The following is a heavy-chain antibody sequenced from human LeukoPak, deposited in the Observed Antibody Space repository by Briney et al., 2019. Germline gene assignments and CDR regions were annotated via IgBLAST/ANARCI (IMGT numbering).Heavy chain of an antibody. D-gene: IGHD5-18*01. V-gene: IGHV1-18*01. CDR1: GYSFTSHG. CDR2: ISTDNGNT. J-gene: IGHJ4*02. Sequence: ASVKVSCKASGYSFTSHGMNWVRQAPGQGLEWMGWISTDNGNTDYAQNLQGRVTMTTDTSTSTAYMELRSLRSDDTAVYYCARGYSYGYGPLDYWGQGTLVTVSS. CDR3: ARGYSYGYGPLDY.